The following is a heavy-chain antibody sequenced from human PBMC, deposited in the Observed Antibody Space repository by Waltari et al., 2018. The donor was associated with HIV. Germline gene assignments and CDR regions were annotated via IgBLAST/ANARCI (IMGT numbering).Heavy chain of an antibody. J-gene: IGHJ4*02. CDR1: GGSISSYY. Sequence: QVQLQESGPGLVKPSETLSLTCTVSGGSISSYYWSWIRQPPGKGLEWIGYIYYSGSTNYNPSLKSRVTISVDTSKNQFSLKLSSVTAADTAVYYCARDGEYCSGGSCSKGFDYWGQGTLVTVSS. CDR2: IYYSGST. D-gene: IGHD2-15*01. CDR3: ARDGEYCSGGSCSKGFDY. V-gene: IGHV4-59*01.